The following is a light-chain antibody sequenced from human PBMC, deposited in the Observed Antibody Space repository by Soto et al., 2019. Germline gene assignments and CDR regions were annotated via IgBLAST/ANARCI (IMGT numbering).Light chain of an antibody. J-gene: IGKJ1*01. CDR3: QQYNNWPPWT. CDR2: GAS. V-gene: IGKV3-15*01. Sequence: SQSAGTLSLSQGERATLSCRASQSVSSNLAWYQQKPGQAPRLLIYGASTRATGIPARFSGSGSGTEFTLTISSLQSEDFAVYYCQQYNNWPPWTFGQGTKADIK. CDR1: QSVSSN.